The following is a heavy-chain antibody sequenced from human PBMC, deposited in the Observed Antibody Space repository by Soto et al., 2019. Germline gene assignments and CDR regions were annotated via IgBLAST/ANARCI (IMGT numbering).Heavy chain of an antibody. CDR3: ARDRWFDP. J-gene: IGHJ5*02. CDR2: IIPILGIA. V-gene: IGHV1-69*08. CDR1: GGTFSSYT. Sequence: QVPLVQSGAEVKKPGSSVKVSCKASGGTFSSYTISWVRQAPGQGLEWMGRIIPILGIANYAQKFQGRVTITADKSMSTAYMELSSLRSEDTAVYYCARDRWFDPWGQGTLVTVSS.